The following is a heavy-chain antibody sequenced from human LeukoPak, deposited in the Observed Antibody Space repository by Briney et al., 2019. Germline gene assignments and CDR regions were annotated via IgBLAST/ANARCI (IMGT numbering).Heavy chain of an antibody. CDR3: ARVRFDYYDSSGRDNWFDP. J-gene: IGHJ5*02. D-gene: IGHD3-22*01. Sequence: GASVKVSCKASGGTFSSYAISWVRQAPGQGLEWMGGIIPIFGTANYAQKFQGRVTITADESTSTAYMELSSLRSEDTAVYYCARVRFDYYDSSGRDNWFDPWGQGTLVTVSS. CDR1: GGTFSSYA. CDR2: IIPIFGTA. V-gene: IGHV1-69*13.